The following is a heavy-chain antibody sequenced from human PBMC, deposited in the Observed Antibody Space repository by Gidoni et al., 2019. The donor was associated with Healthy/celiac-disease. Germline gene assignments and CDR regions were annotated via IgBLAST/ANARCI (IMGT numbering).Heavy chain of an antibody. CDR2: IIPILGIA. D-gene: IGHD2-21*02. Sequence: QVQLVQSGAEVKKPGSSVKVSCKASGGTFSSYAISWVRQAPGQGLEWMGRIIPILGIANYAQKFQGRVTITADKSTSTAYMELSSLRSEDTAVYYCARASSRGGETYCGGDCDPEGPLWGQGTLVTVSS. CDR3: ARASSRGGETYCGGDCDPEGPL. CDR1: GGTFSSYA. V-gene: IGHV1-69*04. J-gene: IGHJ4*02.